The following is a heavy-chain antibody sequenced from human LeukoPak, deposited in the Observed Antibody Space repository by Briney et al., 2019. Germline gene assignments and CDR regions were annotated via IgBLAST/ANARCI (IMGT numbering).Heavy chain of an antibody. CDR3: AKDQSSITMVRGVNYYYYYMDV. CDR1: GFTFSRYW. D-gene: IGHD3-10*01. Sequence: PGGSLRLSCAASGFTFSRYWMAWVRQAPGKGLEWVSGISWNSGSIGYADSVKGRFTISRDNAKNSLYLQMNSLRAEDTALYYCAKDQSSITMVRGVNYYYYYMDVWGKGTTVTISS. J-gene: IGHJ6*03. CDR2: ISWNSGSI. V-gene: IGHV3-9*01.